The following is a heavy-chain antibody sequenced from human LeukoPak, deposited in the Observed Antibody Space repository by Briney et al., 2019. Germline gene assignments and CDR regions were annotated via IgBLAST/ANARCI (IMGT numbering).Heavy chain of an antibody. V-gene: IGHV3-48*03. CDR2: ISSSGSNI. D-gene: IGHD4-17*01. CDR1: GFTFSSYA. Sequence: GGSLRLSCAASGFTFSSYAINWVRQAPGKGLEWVSYISSSGSNIHYADSVKGRFTISRDNAKKSLYLQMKSLRAEDAAVYYCARGHGDSDQWGQGTLVTVSS. CDR3: ARGHGDSDQ. J-gene: IGHJ4*01.